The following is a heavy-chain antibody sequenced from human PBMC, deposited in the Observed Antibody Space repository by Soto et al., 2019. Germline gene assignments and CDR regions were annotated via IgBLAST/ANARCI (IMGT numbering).Heavy chain of an antibody. J-gene: IGHJ3*02. Sequence: VKVSCKASGGTFSSYAISWVRQAPGQGLEWMGGIIPIFGTANYAQKFQGRVTITADESTSTAYMELSSLRSEDTAVYYCATTSYCGGDCYSLNAFDIWGQGTMVT. CDR3: ATTSYCGGDCYSLNAFDI. V-gene: IGHV1-69*13. CDR1: GGTFSSYA. D-gene: IGHD2-21*02. CDR2: IIPIFGTA.